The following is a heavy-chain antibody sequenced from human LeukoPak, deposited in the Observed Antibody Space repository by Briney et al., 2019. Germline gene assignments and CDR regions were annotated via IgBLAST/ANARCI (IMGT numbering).Heavy chain of an antibody. D-gene: IGHD6-19*01. Sequence: SETLSLTCTVSGASIHSNSYYWGWIRQPPGKGLDWIGSIFCSGTTYYNPSLKSRVTISVGTSKNQFSLKLTSVTAADTAVYYCARRLGGNYFDFWGQGTLVTVSS. J-gene: IGHJ4*02. CDR3: ARRLGGNYFDF. CDR2: IFCSGTT. CDR1: GASIHSNSYY. V-gene: IGHV4-39*01.